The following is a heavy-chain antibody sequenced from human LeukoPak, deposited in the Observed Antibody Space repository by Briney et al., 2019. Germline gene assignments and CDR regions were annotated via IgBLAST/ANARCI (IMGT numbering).Heavy chain of an antibody. Sequence: PSETLSLTCTVSGGSISSGGYYRSWIRQHPGKGLEWIGYIYYSGSTYYNPSLKSRVTISVDTSKNQFSLKLSSVTAADTAVYYCAVYTDYYYYMDVWGKGTTATVSS. CDR1: GGSISSGGYY. D-gene: IGHD2-8*01. CDR2: IYYSGST. J-gene: IGHJ6*03. CDR3: AVYTDYYYYMDV. V-gene: IGHV4-31*03.